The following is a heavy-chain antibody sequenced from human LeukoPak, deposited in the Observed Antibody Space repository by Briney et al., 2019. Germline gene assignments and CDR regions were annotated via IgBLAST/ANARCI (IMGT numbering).Heavy chain of an antibody. J-gene: IGHJ4*02. V-gene: IGHV3-53*01. CDR3: ARLDRRGYYFDY. CDR2: IYSGGST. CDR1: GFTVSSNY. D-gene: IGHD3-22*01. Sequence: GGSLRLSCAASGFTVSSNYMSWVRQAPGKGLEWVSVIYSGGSTYYADSVKGRFTISRDNSKNTLYLQMNSLRAEDTAVYYCARLDRRGYYFDYWGQGTLVTVSS.